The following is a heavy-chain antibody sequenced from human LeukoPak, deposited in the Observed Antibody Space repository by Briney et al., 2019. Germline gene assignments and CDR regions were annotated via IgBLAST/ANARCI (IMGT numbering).Heavy chain of an antibody. Sequence: GGSLRLSCAASGFTFSSYSMNWVRQAPGKGLEWVSYISSSSSTIYYADSVKGRFTISRDNAKNSLYLQMNSLRVEDTAVYYCARPASRVFAYWGQGTLVTVSS. CDR2: ISSSSSTI. CDR1: GFTFSSYS. V-gene: IGHV3-48*04. J-gene: IGHJ4*02. CDR3: ARPASRVFAY.